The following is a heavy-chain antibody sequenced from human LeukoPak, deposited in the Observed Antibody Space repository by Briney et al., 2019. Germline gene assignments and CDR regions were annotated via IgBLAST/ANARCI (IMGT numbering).Heavy chain of an antibody. D-gene: IGHD3-10*01. CDR3: ARSGPLFDY. CDR2: IKQDGSEK. J-gene: IGHJ4*02. V-gene: IGHV3-7*01. CDR1: GFTFSRYW. Sequence: PGGSLRLSCAASGFTFSRYWMSWVRQAPGKGLEWVANIKQDGSEKYYVDSVKGRFTISRDNAKNSLYLQMNSLRAEDTAVYYCARSGPLFDYWGQGTLVTVSS.